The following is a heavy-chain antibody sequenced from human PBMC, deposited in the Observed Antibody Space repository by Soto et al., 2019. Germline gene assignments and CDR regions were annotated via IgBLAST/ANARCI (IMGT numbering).Heavy chain of an antibody. D-gene: IGHD1-26*01. CDR1: GGTFSSYA. V-gene: IGHV1-69*13. J-gene: IGHJ6*02. CDR2: IIPIFGTA. CDR3: ARLIVGATRFNYYYGTDV. Sequence: SVKVSCKASGGTFSSYAISWVRQAPGQGLEWMGGIIPIFGTANYAQKFQGRVTITADESTSTAYMELSSLRSEDTAVYYCARLIVGATRFNYYYGTDVWGQGTTVTVSS.